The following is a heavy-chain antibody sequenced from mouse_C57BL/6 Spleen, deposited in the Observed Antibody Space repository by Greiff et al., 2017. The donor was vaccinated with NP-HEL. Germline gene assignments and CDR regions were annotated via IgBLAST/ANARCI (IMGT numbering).Heavy chain of an antibody. CDR3: ARGGAYYSNYDYAMDY. Sequence: LQESGPELVKPGASVKISCKASGYAFSSSWMNWVKQRPGKGLEWIGRIYPGDGDTNYNGKFKGKATLTADKSSSTAYMQLSCLTSEDSAVYFCARGGAYYSNYDYAMDYWGQGTSVTVSS. CDR2: IYPGDGDT. D-gene: IGHD2-5*01. V-gene: IGHV1-82*01. J-gene: IGHJ4*01. CDR1: GYAFSSSW.